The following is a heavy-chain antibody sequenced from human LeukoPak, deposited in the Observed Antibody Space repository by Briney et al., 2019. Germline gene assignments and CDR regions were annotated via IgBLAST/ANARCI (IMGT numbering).Heavy chain of an antibody. Sequence: PGGSLRLSCAASGFTFSTYRMHWVRPAPGKGLVWVSRIISDGSSTNYADSVKGRFTISRDNAKNTLYLQMNSLRAEDTAVYYCARDGYGDCFDYWGQGTLVTVSS. CDR2: IISDGSST. D-gene: IGHD4-17*01. V-gene: IGHV3-74*01. J-gene: IGHJ4*02. CDR3: ARDGYGDCFDY. CDR1: GFTFSTYR.